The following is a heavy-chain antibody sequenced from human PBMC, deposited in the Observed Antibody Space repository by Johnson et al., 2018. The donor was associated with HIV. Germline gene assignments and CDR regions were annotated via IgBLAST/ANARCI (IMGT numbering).Heavy chain of an antibody. CDR1: GFTFSSYG. Sequence: QMLLVESGGGVVQPGRSLRLSCAASGFTFSSYGMHWVRQAPGKGLEWVAVISYDGSNKYYADSVKGRFTISRDNSKNTLYRQMNSLRAEDTAVYYCANSYSSSSGNNDYAFDIWGQGTMVSVSS. J-gene: IGHJ3*02. CDR3: ANSYSSSSGNNDYAFDI. D-gene: IGHD6-6*01. CDR2: ISYDGSNK. V-gene: IGHV3-30*18.